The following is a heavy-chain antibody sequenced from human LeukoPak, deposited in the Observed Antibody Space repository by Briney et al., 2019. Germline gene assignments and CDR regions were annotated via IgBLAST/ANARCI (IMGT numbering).Heavy chain of an antibody. CDR1: GGFISSYY. J-gene: IGHJ5*02. CDR3: ARAITMMGMAWFDP. V-gene: IGHV4-4*07. Sequence: SETLSLTCTVSGGFISSYYWSWIRQPAGKGLEWIGRFYTSGSANYNPSLKSRVTMSVDTSKNHFSLKLSSVTAADTAVYYCARAITMMGMAWFDPWGQGTLVTVSS. CDR2: FYTSGSA. D-gene: IGHD3-22*01.